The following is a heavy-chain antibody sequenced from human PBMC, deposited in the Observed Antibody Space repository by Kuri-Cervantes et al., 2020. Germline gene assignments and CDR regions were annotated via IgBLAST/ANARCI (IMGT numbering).Heavy chain of an antibody. CDR1: GGSFSGYY. Sequence: SQTLSLTGAVYGGSFSGYYWSWIRQPPGKGLEWIGEINHSGSTNYNPSLKSRVTISVDTSKNQFSLKLSSVTAADTAVYYCARPDGYNYYAFDIWGQGTMVTVSS. CDR3: ARPDGYNYYAFDI. D-gene: IGHD5-24*01. J-gene: IGHJ3*02. CDR2: INHSGST. V-gene: IGHV4-34*01.